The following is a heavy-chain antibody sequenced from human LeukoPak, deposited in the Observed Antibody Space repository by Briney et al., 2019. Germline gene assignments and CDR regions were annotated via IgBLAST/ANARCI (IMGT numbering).Heavy chain of an antibody. CDR1: GGSINSHF. Sequence: SETLSLTCTVSGGSINSHFWSWIRQPPGKGLEWIGYMYYSGSTRYNPSLQSRVTISVDTSENNFSLKLTSVTAADTAVYYCARLFDNDNSGYPDTFDVWGQGPVVIVSS. J-gene: IGHJ3*01. CDR3: ARLFDNDNSGYPDTFDV. CDR2: MYYSGST. D-gene: IGHD3-22*01. V-gene: IGHV4-59*11.